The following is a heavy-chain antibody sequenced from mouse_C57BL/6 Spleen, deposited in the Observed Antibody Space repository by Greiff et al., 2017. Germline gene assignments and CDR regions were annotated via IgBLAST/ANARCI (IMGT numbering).Heavy chain of an antibody. V-gene: IGHV5-6*01. CDR1: GFTFSSYG. J-gene: IGHJ2*01. CDR3: ARLTGRTDYFDY. Sequence: VQLKESGGDLVKPGGSLKLSCAASGFTFSSYGMSWVRQTPDKRLEWVATISSGGSYTYYPDSVKGRFTISRDNAKNTLYLQMSSLKSEDTAMYYCARLTGRTDYFDYWGQGTTLTVSS. CDR2: ISSGGSYT. D-gene: IGHD4-1*01.